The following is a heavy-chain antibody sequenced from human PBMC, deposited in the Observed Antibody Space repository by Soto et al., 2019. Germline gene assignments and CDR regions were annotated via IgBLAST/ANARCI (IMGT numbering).Heavy chain of an antibody. V-gene: IGHV3-23*01. CDR1: GFTFYSYA. D-gene: IGHD2-2*01. CDR3: AKGAMRSFYALDV. J-gene: IGHJ6*02. Sequence: LESGGDLVQPGGSLRLSCEASGFTFYSYAMTWVRQAPGKGPEWVSGISFNGGATYYAASVNGRFTISRDNSKNTLFLQMNSLRAEDTAIYYCAKGAMRSFYALDVWGQGTTVTVSS. CDR2: ISFNGGAT.